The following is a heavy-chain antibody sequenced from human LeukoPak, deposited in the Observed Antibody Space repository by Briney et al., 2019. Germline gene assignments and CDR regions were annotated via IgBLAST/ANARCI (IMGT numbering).Heavy chain of an antibody. D-gene: IGHD3-22*01. V-gene: IGHV4-34*01. CDR2: INHIGST. CDR1: GGSFSGYY. CDR3: ARQYYYDSSGPLGYYYGMDV. J-gene: IGHJ6*02. Sequence: SETLSLTCAVYGGSFSGYYWSWIRQPPGKGLEWIGEINHIGSTNYNPSLKSRVTISVDTSKNQFSLKLSSVTAADTAVYYCARQYYYDSSGPLGYYYGMDVWGQGTTVTVSS.